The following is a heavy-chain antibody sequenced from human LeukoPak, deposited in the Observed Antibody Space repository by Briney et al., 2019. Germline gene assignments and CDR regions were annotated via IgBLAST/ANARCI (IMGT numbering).Heavy chain of an antibody. J-gene: IGHJ4*02. V-gene: IGHV4-59*08. CDR1: GGSFSGYY. CDR2: ISDIGSI. D-gene: IGHD2/OR15-2a*01. CDR3: AGHHPRNTVDF. Sequence: SETLSLTCAVYGGSFSGYYWSWIRQPPGKGLEWIAYISDIGSINYNPSLKSRVTISLDTSKNQFSLKLSSVTAADTAAYYCAGHHPRNTVDFWGQGTLVTVSS.